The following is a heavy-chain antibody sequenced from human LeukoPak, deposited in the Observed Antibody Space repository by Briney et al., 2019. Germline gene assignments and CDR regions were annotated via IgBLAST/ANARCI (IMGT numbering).Heavy chain of an antibody. V-gene: IGHV3-23*01. D-gene: IGHD3-10*01. CDR1: GFTFSNYA. CDR3: AKGSDYYGSVTSKKTD. CDR2: ISGGSGNI. Sequence: GGSLRLSCSVSGFTFSNYAMHWVRQAPGKGLEWVSLISGGSGNIYYVDSVKGRFTISRDNSKNALYVQMTSLRAEDTAIYYCAKGSDYYGSVTSKKTDWGQGTLVTVSS. J-gene: IGHJ4*02.